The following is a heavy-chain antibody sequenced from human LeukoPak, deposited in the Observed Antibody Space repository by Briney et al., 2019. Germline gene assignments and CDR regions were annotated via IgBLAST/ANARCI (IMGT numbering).Heavy chain of an antibody. CDR2: ISRLGDAI. J-gene: IGHJ4*02. V-gene: IGHV3-11*01. D-gene: IGHD2-21*02. CDR1: GFTFTDYF. CDR3: ARVRRGGDSRYFDY. Sequence: GGSLRLSCAASGFTFTDYFMGWIRQAPGKGLDWRSHISRLGDAIEYADSVKGRFIISRDNAKNSLFLQMNFLRAEDTAVYFCARVRRGGDSRYFDYWGQGALVTVSS.